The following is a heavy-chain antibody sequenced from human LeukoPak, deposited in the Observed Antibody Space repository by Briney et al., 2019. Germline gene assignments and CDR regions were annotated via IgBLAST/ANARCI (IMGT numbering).Heavy chain of an antibody. CDR1: GFTFSSYA. CDR2: ISYDGSNK. J-gene: IGHJ4*02. Sequence: GGSLRLSCAASGFTFSSYAMHWVRQAPGKGLEWVAVISYDGSNKYYADSVKGRFAISRDNSKNTVYLQINSLRPEDTAVYYCARDSYGMDYWGQGTLVTVPS. V-gene: IGHV3-30*09. CDR3: ARDSYGMDY. D-gene: IGHD5-18*01.